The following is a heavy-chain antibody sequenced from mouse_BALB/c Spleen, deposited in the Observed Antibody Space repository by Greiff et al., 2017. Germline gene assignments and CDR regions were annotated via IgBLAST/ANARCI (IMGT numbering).Heavy chain of an antibody. CDR3: TTYGNPAWFAY. CDR2: INPSNGGT. J-gene: IGHJ3*01. D-gene: IGHD2-10*02. V-gene: IGHV1S81*02. Sequence: QVQLKQPGAELVKPGASVKLSCKASGYTFTSYYMYWVKQRPGQGLEWIGGINPSNGGTNFNEKFKSKATLTVDKSSSTAYMQLSSLTSEDSAVYYCTTYGNPAWFAYWGQGTLVTVSA. CDR1: GYTFTSYY.